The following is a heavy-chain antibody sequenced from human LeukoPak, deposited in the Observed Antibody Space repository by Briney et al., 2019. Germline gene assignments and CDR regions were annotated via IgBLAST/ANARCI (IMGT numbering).Heavy chain of an antibody. CDR2: IWYDGSNK. V-gene: IGHV3-33*01. J-gene: IGHJ6*03. CDR3: ARRTYDFWSGYYHGYYYYMDV. D-gene: IGHD3-3*01. Sequence: GGSLRLSCAASGFAFSSYGMHWVRQAPGKGLEWVAIIWYDGSNKYYADSVKGRFTISRDDSKNTLYLQMNSLRADDTAVYYCARRTYDFWSGYYHGYYYYMDVWGKGTTVTVSS. CDR1: GFAFSSYG.